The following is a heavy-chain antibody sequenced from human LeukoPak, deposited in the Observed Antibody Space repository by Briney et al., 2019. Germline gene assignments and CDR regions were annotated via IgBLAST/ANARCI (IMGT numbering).Heavy chain of an antibody. Sequence: GASVKVSCKASGYTFTSYGISWVRQAPGQGLEWMGWISAYNGNTNYAQKLQGRVTMTTDTSTSTAYMELRSLRSDDTAVYYCARWEELADTYYLDYWGQGTLVTVSS. CDR2: ISAYNGNT. J-gene: IGHJ4*02. D-gene: IGHD3-10*01. V-gene: IGHV1-18*01. CDR3: ARWEELADTYYLDY. CDR1: GYTFTSYG.